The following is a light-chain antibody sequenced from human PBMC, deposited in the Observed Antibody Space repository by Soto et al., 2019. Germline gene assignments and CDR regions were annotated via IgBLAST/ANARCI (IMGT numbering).Light chain of an antibody. CDR1: SSDVGSSNF. CDR2: DVT. CDR3: CSYAGTFTPVV. V-gene: IGLV2-11*01. J-gene: IGLJ2*01. Sequence: QSALTQPRSVSGSPGQSVAISCTGTSSDVGSSNFVSWYQQHPGKAPKLMIYDVTARPSGVPDRFSASKSGNTASLTISGLQAEDEADYYCCSYAGTFTPVVFGGGTMLTVL.